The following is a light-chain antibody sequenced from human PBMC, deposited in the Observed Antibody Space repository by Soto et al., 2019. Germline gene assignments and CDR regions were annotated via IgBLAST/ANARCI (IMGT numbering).Light chain of an antibody. CDR3: CSYAGNRIFV. V-gene: IGLV2-14*01. Sequence: QSALTQPASVSGSPGQSITISCTGTSSDVGGYNYVSWYQQHPGKAPKLMIYEVSNRPSGVSNRFSGSKSGNTASLTISGLQAEDEGNYHCCSYAGNRIFVFGGGTKLTVL. CDR2: EVS. J-gene: IGLJ3*02. CDR1: SSDVGGYNY.